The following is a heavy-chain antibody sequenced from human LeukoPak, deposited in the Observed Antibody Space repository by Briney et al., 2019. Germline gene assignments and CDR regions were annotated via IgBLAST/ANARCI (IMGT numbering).Heavy chain of an antibody. J-gene: IGHJ4*02. CDR3: AKDGSGWDLQTPDY. CDR2: ISGSGGST. D-gene: IGHD6-19*01. CDR1: GFTFSSYA. V-gene: IGHV3-23*01. Sequence: GGSLRLSCAASGFTFSSYAMSWVRQAPGKGLEWVSAISGSGGSTYYADSVKGRFTISRDNSKNTLYLQMNSLRAEDTAVYYRAKDGSGWDLQTPDYGGQGTLVTVSS.